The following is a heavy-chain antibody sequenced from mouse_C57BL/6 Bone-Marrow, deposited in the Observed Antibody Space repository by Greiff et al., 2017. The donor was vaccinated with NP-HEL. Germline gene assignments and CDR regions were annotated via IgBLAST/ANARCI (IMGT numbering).Heavy chain of an antibody. CDR1: GFTFSSYA. CDR2: ISDGGSYT. CDR3: ARYGYDDAMDY. Sequence: EVNLVESGGGLVKPGGSLKLSCAASGFTFSSYAMSWVRQTPEKRLEWVATISDGGSYTYYPDNVKGRFTISRDNAKNNLYLQMSHLKSEDTAMYYCARYGYDDAMDYWGQGTSVTVSS. J-gene: IGHJ4*01. V-gene: IGHV5-4*03. D-gene: IGHD2-2*01.